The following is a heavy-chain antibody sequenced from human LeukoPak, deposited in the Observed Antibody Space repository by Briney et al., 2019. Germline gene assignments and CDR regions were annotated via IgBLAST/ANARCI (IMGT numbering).Heavy chain of an antibody. Sequence: SETLSLTCTVSGGSISSYYWSWIRQPPGKGLEWIGYIYYSGSTNYNPSLKSRVTISVDTSKNHFSLNLSSVTAADSAVYYCARQYWAFRFDPWGQGTLVTVSS. CDR2: IYYSGST. D-gene: IGHD2-8*02. V-gene: IGHV4-59*08. CDR1: GGSISSYY. J-gene: IGHJ5*02. CDR3: ARQYWAFRFDP.